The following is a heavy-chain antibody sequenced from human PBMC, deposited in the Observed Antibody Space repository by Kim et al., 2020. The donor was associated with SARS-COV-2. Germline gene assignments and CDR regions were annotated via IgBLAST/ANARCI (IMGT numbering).Heavy chain of an antibody. V-gene: IGHV1-2*06. J-gene: IGHJ4*02. D-gene: IGHD3-10*01. CDR2: IYPNTGGT. Sequence: ASVKVSCKASGYTFTDYYLHWVRQAPGQGLEWMGRIYPNTGGTNYAQKFQGRVTLTRDTSFSTAYMELSSLRSDDTAVYYCARNYGDLDFWGQGTLVTVSS. CDR1: GYTFTDYY. CDR3: ARNYGDLDF.